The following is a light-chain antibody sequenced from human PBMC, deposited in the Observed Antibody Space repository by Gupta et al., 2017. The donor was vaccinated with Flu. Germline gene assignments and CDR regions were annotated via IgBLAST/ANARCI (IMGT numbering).Light chain of an antibody. CDR3: QSYDSSLSAHVV. J-gene: IGLJ2*01. V-gene: IGLV1-40*01. CDR1: RSNIGAGYY. Sequence: IPCTVSRSNIGAGYYVHWYQQLPGTAPNLLIYGDSNRPSGVPDRFSGSKSGTSASLAITGLQAEDEADYYCQSYDSSLSAHVVFGGGTKLTVL. CDR2: GDS.